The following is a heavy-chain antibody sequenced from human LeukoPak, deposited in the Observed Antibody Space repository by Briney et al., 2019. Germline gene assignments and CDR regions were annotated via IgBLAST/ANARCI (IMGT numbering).Heavy chain of an antibody. CDR3: ALREGP. Sequence: TGGSLRLSCAASGFTFSSYAMHWVRQAPGKGLEWVAVISYDGSNKYYADSVKGRFTISRDNSKNTLYLQMNSLRAEDTAVYYCALREGPWGQGTMVTASS. J-gene: IGHJ3*01. CDR2: ISYDGSNK. V-gene: IGHV3-30-3*01. CDR1: GFTFSSYA.